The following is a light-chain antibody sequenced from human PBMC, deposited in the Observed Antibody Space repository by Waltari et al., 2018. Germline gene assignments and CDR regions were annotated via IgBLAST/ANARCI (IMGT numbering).Light chain of an antibody. CDR2: EVS. CDR1: SSDIGHSDS. J-gene: IGLJ3*02. Sequence: QSALTQPASVSGSPGQSITMSCTGTSSDIGHSDSVSCIQQLPGRAPKLMIYEVSNRPSGVSNRFSGSKSGHTASLTISGLQAEDEADYYCTSYTTTGTWVFGGGTKLTVL. V-gene: IGLV2-14*01. CDR3: TSYTTTGTWV.